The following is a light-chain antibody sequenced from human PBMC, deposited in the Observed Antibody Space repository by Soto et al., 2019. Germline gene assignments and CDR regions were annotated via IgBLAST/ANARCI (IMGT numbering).Light chain of an antibody. CDR3: QRLDSYST. CDR2: AAS. J-gene: IGKJ5*01. CDR1: QGLSSY. V-gene: IGKV1-9*01. Sequence: DIQLTQSPSFLSASVGDRVTITCRASQGLSSYLAWYQQKPGKAPKLLIYAASTLQSGVPSRFSGSGSGTEFTLTISSLQPEDFATYYWQRLDSYSTFGQGTRLEIK.